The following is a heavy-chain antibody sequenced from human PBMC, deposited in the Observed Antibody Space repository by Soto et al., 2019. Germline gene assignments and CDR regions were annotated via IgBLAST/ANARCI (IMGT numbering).Heavy chain of an antibody. CDR3: ARDQTGITTAGGGRIDH. V-gene: IGHV3-30-3*01. CDR1: GFTFSTHA. CDR2: VSFDGSNK. Sequence: QVQLVESGGGVVQPGRSLRLSCAASGFTFSTHAMHWVRQAPGKGLECVAIVSFDGSNKYYADSVKGRFTISRDNSKNTLYLQLRGLTPEDTAVYYCARDQTGITTAGGGRIDHWVQGTLVTVSS. J-gene: IGHJ4*02. D-gene: IGHD6-13*01.